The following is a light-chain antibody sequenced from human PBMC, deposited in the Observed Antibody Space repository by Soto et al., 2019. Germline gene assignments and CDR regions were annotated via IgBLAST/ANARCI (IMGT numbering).Light chain of an antibody. J-gene: IGKJ2*01. CDR1: RDISSS. CDR2: AAS. CDR3: QKYKIAPNT. V-gene: IGKV1-27*01. Sequence: DVQMTQYPSSLSASVGDRVTITCRASRDISSSLAWYQQKPGKVPKLLIYAASTLHAGVQSRFSGSGSGTFFTLPINILQPADVATYFCQKYKIAPNTFGRGTMLEIK.